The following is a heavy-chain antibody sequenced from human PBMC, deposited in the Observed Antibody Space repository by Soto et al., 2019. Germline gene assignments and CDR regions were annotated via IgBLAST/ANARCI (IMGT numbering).Heavy chain of an antibody. CDR1: GLTFSSYA. Sequence: PGGSLRLSCAASGLTFSSYAMSWVRQAPGKGLEWVSAISGSGGSTFYADSVKGRFTISRDNSKNTLYLQMNSLRAEDTAVYYCAKVGLRYFDWLLKFDYWGQGTLVTVSS. CDR3: AKVGLRYFDWLLKFDY. D-gene: IGHD3-9*01. CDR2: ISGSGGST. J-gene: IGHJ4*02. V-gene: IGHV3-23*01.